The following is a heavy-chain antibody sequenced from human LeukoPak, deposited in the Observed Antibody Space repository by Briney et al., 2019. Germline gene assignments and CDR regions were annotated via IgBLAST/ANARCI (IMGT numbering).Heavy chain of an antibody. D-gene: IGHD6-19*01. Sequence: SHSVALTYALCRDSVSIYSASCEPGRQSPSRGLGRRRRTYYSSKWYNGYAVFVKSRISVNPDTSKNQFSLQLNSVTPEDTAVYYCARSGSGGWIDYWGQGTLVTVSS. CDR3: ARSGSGGWIDY. J-gene: IGHJ4*02. CDR2: TYYSSKWYN. CDR1: RDSVSIYSAS. V-gene: IGHV6-1*01.